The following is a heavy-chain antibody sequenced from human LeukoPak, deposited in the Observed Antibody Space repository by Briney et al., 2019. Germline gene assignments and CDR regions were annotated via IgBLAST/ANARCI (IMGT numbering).Heavy chain of an antibody. CDR2: ISYDGRNK. CDR1: GFTFSSYA. V-gene: IGHV3-30*04. Sequence: GGSLRLSCAASGFTFSSYAMHWVRQAPGKGLEWVAVISYDGRNKYYADSVKGRFTISRDNSKNTLYLQMNSLRAEDTAVYYCARDGYYYGSGSPTYYYYGMDVWGQGTTVTVSS. D-gene: IGHD3-10*01. J-gene: IGHJ6*02. CDR3: ARDGYYYGSGSPTYYYYGMDV.